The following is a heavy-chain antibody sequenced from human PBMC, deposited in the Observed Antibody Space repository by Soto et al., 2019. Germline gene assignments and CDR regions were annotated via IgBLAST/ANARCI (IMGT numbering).Heavy chain of an antibody. V-gene: IGHV1-3*01. Sequence: ASVTVSCQASGYTFISYGFSWVRQAPGQGLEWMGWINAGNGNTKYSQKFQGRVTITRDTSASTAYMELSSLRSEDTAVYYCARTSYLSSGWYSYYYYMDVWGKGTTVTVSS. CDR3: ARTSYLSSGWYSYYYYMDV. CDR2: INAGNGNT. D-gene: IGHD6-19*01. CDR1: GYTFISYG. J-gene: IGHJ6*03.